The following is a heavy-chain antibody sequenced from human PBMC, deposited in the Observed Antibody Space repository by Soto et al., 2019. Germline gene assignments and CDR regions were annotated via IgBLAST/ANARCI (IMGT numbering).Heavy chain of an antibody. D-gene: IGHD2-2*01. Sequence: QVQLVQSGAEVKKPGASVKVSCKASGYTFTSYDINWVRQATGQGLEWMGWMNPNSGNTGYAQQFQCRGTKTRNTSISTDYMELSSLRSEDKAVYYCARPAGVKNQLLLLAYWGQGTLVTVSS. CDR2: MNPNSGNT. J-gene: IGHJ4*02. CDR3: ARPAGVKNQLLLLAY. V-gene: IGHV1-8*01. CDR1: GYTFTSYD.